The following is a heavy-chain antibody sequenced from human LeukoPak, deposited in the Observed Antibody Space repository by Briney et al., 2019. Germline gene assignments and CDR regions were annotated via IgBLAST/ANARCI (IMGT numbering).Heavy chain of an antibody. CDR1: GFTVSSNY. V-gene: IGHV3-53*01. CDR3: ARVDVVTVGKNAFDI. J-gene: IGHJ3*02. D-gene: IGHD4-23*01. CDR2: TYTGGST. Sequence: GGSLRLSCAASGFTVSSNYMSWVRQAPGKGLEWVSVTYTGGSTNYADSVKGRFSIAGDNSKNTLYLQMNSLRAEDTAVYYCARVDVVTVGKNAFDIWGQGTMVTVSS.